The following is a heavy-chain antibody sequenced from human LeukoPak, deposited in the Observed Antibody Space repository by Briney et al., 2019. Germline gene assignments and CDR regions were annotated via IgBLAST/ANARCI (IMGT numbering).Heavy chain of an antibody. CDR3: AKGQEWELPSYFDY. Sequence: GGSLRLSCAASGFTFSSYAMSWVHQAPGKGLEWVSGIRGSGGSTYYADSVKGRFTISRDNSKNTLYLQMNSLRAEDTAVYYCAKGQEWELPSYFDYWGQGTLVTVSS. J-gene: IGHJ4*02. D-gene: IGHD1-26*01. CDR1: GFTFSSYA. V-gene: IGHV3-23*01. CDR2: IRGSGGST.